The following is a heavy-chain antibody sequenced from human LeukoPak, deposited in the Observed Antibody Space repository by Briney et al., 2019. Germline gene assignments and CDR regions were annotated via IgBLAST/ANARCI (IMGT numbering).Heavy chain of an antibody. CDR1: GGSIGSGSYY. D-gene: IGHD5-24*01. CDR3: ARSNGYNLLYFQH. V-gene: IGHV4-61*02. Sequence: PSQTLSLTCTVSGGSIGSGSYYWSWIRQPAGKGLEWIGRIYTSGSTNYNPSLKSRVTISVDTSKNQFSLKLSSVTAADTAVYYCARSNGYNLLYFQHWGQGTLVTVSS. CDR2: IYTSGST. J-gene: IGHJ1*01.